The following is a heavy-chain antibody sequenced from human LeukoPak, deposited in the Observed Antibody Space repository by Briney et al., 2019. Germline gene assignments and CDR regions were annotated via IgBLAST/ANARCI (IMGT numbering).Heavy chain of an antibody. J-gene: IGHJ3*01. CDR1: GFTFSSYA. CDR3: AKSAYDSSGYYPGGASDV. CDR2: ISGSDGTT. V-gene: IGHV3-23*01. D-gene: IGHD3-22*01. Sequence: GGSLRLSCAASGFTFSSYAMSWVRQAPEKGLEWVSGISGSDGTTFYADSVKGRFTISRDNPKNTLFLQMNSLRAEDTAVYYCAKSAYDSSGYYPGGASDVWGQGTMVTVSS.